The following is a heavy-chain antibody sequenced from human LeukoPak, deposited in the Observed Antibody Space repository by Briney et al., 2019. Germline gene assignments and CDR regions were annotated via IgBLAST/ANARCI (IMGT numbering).Heavy chain of an antibody. V-gene: IGHV4-4*07. D-gene: IGHD2-2*01. CDR2: IYTSGST. CDR3: ARDLLPRKGMVVVPNWFDP. Sequence: PSGTLSLTCTVSGGSISSYYWSWIRQPAGKGLEWIGRIYTSGSTNYNPSLKSRVTMSVDTSKNQFSLKLSSVTAADTAVYYCARDLLPRKGMVVVPNWFDPWGQGTLVTVSS. J-gene: IGHJ5*02. CDR1: GGSISSYY.